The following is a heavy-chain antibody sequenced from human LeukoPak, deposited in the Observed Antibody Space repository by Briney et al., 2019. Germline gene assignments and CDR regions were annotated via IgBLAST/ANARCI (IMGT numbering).Heavy chain of an antibody. J-gene: IGHJ6*03. D-gene: IGHD2-15*01. CDR1: GCKFTSYS. V-gene: IGHV1-18*01. CDR3: ARGRVVAAPYYYYYMDV. Sequence: ASVKVSCKASGCKFTSYSISWVRQAPGQGLEWMGWISAYNGNTDYAQKLQGRVTMTRNTSISTAYMELSSLRSEDTAVYYCARGRVVAAPYYYYYMDVWGKGTTVTISS. CDR2: ISAYNGNT.